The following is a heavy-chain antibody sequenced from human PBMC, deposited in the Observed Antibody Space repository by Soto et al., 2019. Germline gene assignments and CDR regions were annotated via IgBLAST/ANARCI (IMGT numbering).Heavy chain of an antibody. CDR2: IHPSGQPI. J-gene: IGHJ3*01. CDR1: GFTFSSSE. D-gene: IGHD1-26*01. V-gene: IGHV3-48*03. CDR3: ARRASR. Sequence: EVQLVESGGGLIQPGGSLRLSFAASGFTFSSSEMYWVRQAPGKGLEWVSYIHPSGQPIFYADPVKGRFTISRDNTKNSLFLQMSSLRAEDSADYYCARRASRWGQGTMVTVAA.